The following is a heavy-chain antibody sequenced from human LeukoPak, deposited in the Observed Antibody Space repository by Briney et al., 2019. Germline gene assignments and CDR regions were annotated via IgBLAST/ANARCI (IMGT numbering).Heavy chain of an antibody. V-gene: IGHV3-23*01. Sequence: GGSLRLSCAASGFTSISYAMSWVRQAPRKRLEWVSAISGSGGSTYYADSVKGRFTISRDNSKNTLYLQMNSLRAEDTAVYYCAKGDSSGYYYRPGYYFDYWGQGTLVTVSS. CDR2: ISGSGGST. CDR1: GFTSISYA. CDR3: AKGDSSGYYYRPGYYFDY. D-gene: IGHD3-22*01. J-gene: IGHJ4*02.